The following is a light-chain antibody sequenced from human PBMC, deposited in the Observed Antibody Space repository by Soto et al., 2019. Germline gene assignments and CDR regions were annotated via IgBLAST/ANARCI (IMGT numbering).Light chain of an antibody. Sequence: QSALTQPASVSGSPGQSITISCTGTSRDIGNYNYVSWYQHHPGKAPKLMIYEVTSRPSGVSDRFSGSKSGMTASLTISGRQPAEDADYFCASYRSANTLVVFGTGTKVTVL. CDR3: ASYRSANTLVV. CDR2: EVT. V-gene: IGLV2-14*01. J-gene: IGLJ1*01. CDR1: SRDIGNYNY.